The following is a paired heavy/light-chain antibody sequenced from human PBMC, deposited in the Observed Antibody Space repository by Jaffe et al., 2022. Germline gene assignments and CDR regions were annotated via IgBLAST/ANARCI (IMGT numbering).Light chain of an antibody. CDR2: AAS. CDR1: QGISSS. V-gene: IGKV1-9*01. J-gene: IGKJ4*01. Sequence: DIQLTQSPSFLSTSVGDRVTITCRASQGISSSLAWYHQKPGKAPKLLIYAASTLQSGVPSRFSGSGSGTEFTLTISSLQPEDFATYYCQQLDSAPLTFGGGTKVEIK. CDR3: QQLDSAPLT.
Heavy chain of an antibody. Sequence: EVQLLESGGGLVQPAGSLRLSCAASGFSFSTYAMSWVRQAPGKGLEWVSTILSTATTYYADSVKGRFTISRDNSKNTLYLQMNTLGAEDTAVYYCARRGIVISGTYYFDYWGQGTLVTVSS. J-gene: IGHJ4*02. CDR3: ARRGIVISGTYYFDY. D-gene: IGHD1-26*01. CDR1: GFSFSTYA. CDR2: ILSTATT. V-gene: IGHV3-23*01.